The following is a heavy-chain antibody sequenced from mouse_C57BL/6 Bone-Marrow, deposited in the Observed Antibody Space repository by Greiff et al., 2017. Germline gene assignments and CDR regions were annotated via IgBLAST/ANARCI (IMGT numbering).Heavy chain of an antibody. CDR1: GYTFTSYW. J-gene: IGHJ2*01. V-gene: IGHV1-61*01. Sequence: VQLQQPGAELVRPGSSVKLSCKASGYTFTSYWMDWVKQRPGQGLEWIGNIYPSDSETHYTQTFKDKATLTVDKSTSTAYMQLSSLTSEDSAVYYCARWGGYYGYWGQGTTLTVSS. D-gene: IGHD2-3*01. CDR2: IYPSDSET. CDR3: ARWGGYYGY.